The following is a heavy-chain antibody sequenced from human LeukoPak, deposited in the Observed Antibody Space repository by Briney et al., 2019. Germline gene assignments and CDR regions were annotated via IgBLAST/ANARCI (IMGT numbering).Heavy chain of an antibody. CDR2: INTDGSST. CDR1: GFTFSSYW. CDR3: AREAGVLGGDY. V-gene: IGHV3-74*01. Sequence: GGSLRLSCAASGFTFSSYWMHWVRQAPGKGLVWVSCINTDGSSTNYADSVKGRFTISRDNAKNTLYLQMNSLRAEDTAVYYCAREAGVLGGDYWGQGTLVTVSS. D-gene: IGHD3-10*01. J-gene: IGHJ4*02.